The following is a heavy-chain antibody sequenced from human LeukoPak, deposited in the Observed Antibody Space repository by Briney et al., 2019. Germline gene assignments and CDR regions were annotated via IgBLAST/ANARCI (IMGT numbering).Heavy chain of an antibody. J-gene: IGHJ4*02. V-gene: IGHV4-59*01. D-gene: IGHD1-20*01. Sequence: SETLSLTCTVSGGSISSYYWSWIRQPPGKGLEWIGYVYYSGSTNYNPSLKSRVTISVDTPKNQFSLKLSSVTAADTAVYYCARALGYDWNDPRFYFDYWGQGTLVTVSS. CDR3: ARALGYDWNDPRFYFDY. CDR1: GGSISSYY. CDR2: VYYSGST.